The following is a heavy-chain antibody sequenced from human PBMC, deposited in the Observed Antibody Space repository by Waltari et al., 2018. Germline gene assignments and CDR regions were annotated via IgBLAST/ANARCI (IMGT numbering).Heavy chain of an antibody. V-gene: IGHV4-59*01. J-gene: IGHJ6*03. D-gene: IGHD1-7*01. CDR1: GGSISSYY. CDR2: IYYSGST. CDR3: ARVGITGTTHYYYYMDV. Sequence: QVQLQESGPGLVKPSETLSLTCTVSGGSISSYYWSWIRQPPGKGLEWSGYIYYSGSTNYNPSLKSRVTISVDTSKNQFSLKLSSVTAADTAVYYCARVGITGTTHYYYYMDVWGKGTTVTISS.